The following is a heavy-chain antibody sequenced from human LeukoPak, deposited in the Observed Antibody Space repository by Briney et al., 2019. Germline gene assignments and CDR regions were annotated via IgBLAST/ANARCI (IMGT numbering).Heavy chain of an antibody. D-gene: IGHD2-15*01. CDR3: ARHVGSVVVKAFDI. Sequence: PSETLSLTCTVSGGSISSYYWSWIRQPPGKGLEWIGYICYSGSTNYNPSLKSRVTISVDTSKNQFSLKLSSVTAADTAVYYCARHVGSVVVKAFDIWGQGTMVTVSS. J-gene: IGHJ3*02. V-gene: IGHV4-59*08. CDR2: ICYSGST. CDR1: GGSISSYY.